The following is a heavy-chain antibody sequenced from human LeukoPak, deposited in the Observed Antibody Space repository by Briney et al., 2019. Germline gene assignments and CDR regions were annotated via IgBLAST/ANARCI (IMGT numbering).Heavy chain of an antibody. D-gene: IGHD1-26*01. CDR2: INPSGGST. V-gene: IGHV1-46*01. CDR3: ARDGSLYYGMDV. CDR1: GYTFTSYY. J-gene: IGHJ6*02. Sequence: GASVKVSCRASGYTFTSYYMHWVRQAPGQGLEWMGIINPSGGSTSYAQKFQGRVTMTRDTSTSTVYMELSSLRSEDTAVYYCARDGSLYYGMDVWGQGTTVTVSS.